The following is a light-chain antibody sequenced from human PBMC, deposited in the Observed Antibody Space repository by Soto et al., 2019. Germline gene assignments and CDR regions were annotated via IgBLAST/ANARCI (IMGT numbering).Light chain of an antibody. CDR3: AAWDDSLNGPV. J-gene: IGLJ2*01. CDR2: ENI. Sequence: QSVLTQPPSVSGAPGQRVTISCTGSSSNIGAGYDVHWYQQLPGTAPKLLIYENINRPSGVPDRFSGSRSGTSASLAIHGLQSEDEADYHCAAWDDSLNGPVFGGGTKLTVL. V-gene: IGLV1-40*01. CDR1: SSNIGAGYD.